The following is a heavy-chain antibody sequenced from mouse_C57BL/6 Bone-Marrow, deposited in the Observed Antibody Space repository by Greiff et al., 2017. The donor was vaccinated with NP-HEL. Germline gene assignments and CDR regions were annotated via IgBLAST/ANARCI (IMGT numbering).Heavy chain of an antibody. D-gene: IGHD4-1*01. V-gene: IGHV1-50*01. J-gene: IGHJ2*01. CDR3: ARADWDGGGFDY. Sequence: VKLQQPGAELVKPGASVKLSCKASGYTFTSYWMQWVKQRPGQGLEWIGEIDPSDSYTNYNQKFKGKATLTVDTSSSTAYMQLSSLTSEDSAVYYGARADWDGGGFDYWGQGTTLTVSS. CDR2: IDPSDSYT. CDR1: GYTFTSYW.